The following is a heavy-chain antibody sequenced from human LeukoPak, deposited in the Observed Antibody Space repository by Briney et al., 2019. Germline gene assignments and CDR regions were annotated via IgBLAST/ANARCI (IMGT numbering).Heavy chain of an antibody. Sequence: PGGSLRLSCAASGFTFSSYAMSWVRHAPGKGLECVSAISGSGGSTYYADSVKGRFTISRDNSKNTLYLKMNSVRAEDTAVYYCAKALEVTAIFDYWGQGTLVTVSS. CDR3: AKALEVTAIFDY. J-gene: IGHJ4*02. V-gene: IGHV3-23*01. D-gene: IGHD2-21*02. CDR1: GFTFSSYA. CDR2: ISGSGGST.